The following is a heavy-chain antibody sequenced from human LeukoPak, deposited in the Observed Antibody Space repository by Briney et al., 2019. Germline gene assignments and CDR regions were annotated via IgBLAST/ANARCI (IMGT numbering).Heavy chain of an antibody. J-gene: IGHJ4*02. D-gene: IGHD6-13*01. CDR2: IFHSGST. Sequence: SETLSLTCTVSGDSISSSSYYWGWIRQPPGKGLEWIGSIFHSGSTYYNPSLKSRVTISVDTSKNQFSLKLTSVTAADTAVYYCARSWFSTGPADYWGQGTLVTVSS. CDR3: ARSWFSTGPADY. CDR1: GDSISSSSYY. V-gene: IGHV4-39*01.